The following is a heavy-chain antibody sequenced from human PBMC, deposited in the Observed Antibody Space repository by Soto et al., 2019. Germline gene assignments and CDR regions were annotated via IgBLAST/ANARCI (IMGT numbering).Heavy chain of an antibody. CDR2: INAGNGNT. J-gene: IGHJ4*02. D-gene: IGHD2-21*02. CDR3: ARSIVVVTAADY. Sequence: ASVKVSCKAAGYTFTIYAMHWVRQAPGQRLEWMGWINAGNGNTKYSQKFQGRVTITRDTSASTAYMELSSLRSEDTAVYYCARSIVVVTAADYWGQGTLVTVSS. V-gene: IGHV1-3*01. CDR1: GYTFTIYA.